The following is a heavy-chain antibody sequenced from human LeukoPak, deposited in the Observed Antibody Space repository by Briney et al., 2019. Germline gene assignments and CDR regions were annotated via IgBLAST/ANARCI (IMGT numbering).Heavy chain of an antibody. Sequence: PSETLSLTCTVSGGSIISNLYYWGWIRQPPGKGLEWIGDIHYSENVYYNSSLKSRVTIFVDTSQNQLSLKLSSVTAADTAVYYCARRGVITSRMVRGDLDYWGQGTLVTVSS. V-gene: IGHV4-39*01. CDR1: GGSIISNLYY. D-gene: IGHD3-10*01. J-gene: IGHJ4*02. CDR3: ARRGVITSRMVRGDLDY. CDR2: IHYSENV.